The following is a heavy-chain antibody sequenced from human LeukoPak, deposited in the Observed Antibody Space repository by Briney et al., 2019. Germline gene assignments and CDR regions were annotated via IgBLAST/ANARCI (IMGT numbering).Heavy chain of an antibody. CDR1: GFTFSSYW. D-gene: IGHD6-13*01. V-gene: IGHV3-7*01. CDR2: IKQDGSEK. Sequence: GSLRLSCAASGFTFSSYWMSWVRQAPGKGLEWVANIKQDGSEKYYVDSVKGRFTTSRDNAKNSLYLQMNSLRAEDTAVYYCAKDGGRKRIAAAGTNFDYWGQGTLVTVSS. J-gene: IGHJ4*02. CDR3: AKDGGRKRIAAAGTNFDY.